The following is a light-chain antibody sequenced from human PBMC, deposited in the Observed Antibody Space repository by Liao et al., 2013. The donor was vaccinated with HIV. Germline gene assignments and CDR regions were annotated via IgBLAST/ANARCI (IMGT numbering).Light chain of an antibody. V-gene: IGLV3-1*01. CDR3: QAWDSSTACVV. CDR1: KLGYKY. CDR2: QDS. Sequence: SYALTQTPSVSVSPGQTASISCSGDKLGYKYTSWYQQKPGQSPVLVTYQDSMRPSGIPERFSGSNSGNTATLTISGTQAMDEADYYCQAWDSSTACVVFGGGTKLTVL. J-gene: IGLJ3*02.